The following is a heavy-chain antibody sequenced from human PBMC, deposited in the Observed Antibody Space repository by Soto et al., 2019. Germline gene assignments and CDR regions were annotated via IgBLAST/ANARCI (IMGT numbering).Heavy chain of an antibody. V-gene: IGHV3-66*01. CDR2: IYSGGST. J-gene: IGHJ6*03. Sequence: GGSLRLSCAASGFNVSSNYMSWVRQAPGKGLEWVSVIYSGGSTYYADSVKGRFTISRDNSKNTLYLQMNSLRAEDTAVYYCARGLHYDILTGYLYYMDVWGKGTTVTVSS. D-gene: IGHD3-9*01. CDR1: GFNVSSNY. CDR3: ARGLHYDILTGYLYYMDV.